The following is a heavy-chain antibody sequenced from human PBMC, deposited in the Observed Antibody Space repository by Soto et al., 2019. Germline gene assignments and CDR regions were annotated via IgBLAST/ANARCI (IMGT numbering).Heavy chain of an antibody. Sequence: LSLTCTVSGASINSGDYYWSWIRQPPGKGLEWIGYIYYSGSTNYNPSLKSRVTITVDTSKNQFSLKLSSVTAADTAVYYCARGRGDYYFDYWGQGTLVTVSS. CDR2: IYYSGST. CDR1: GASINSGDYY. V-gene: IGHV4-61*08. CDR3: ARGRGDYYFDY. J-gene: IGHJ4*02. D-gene: IGHD2-21*02.